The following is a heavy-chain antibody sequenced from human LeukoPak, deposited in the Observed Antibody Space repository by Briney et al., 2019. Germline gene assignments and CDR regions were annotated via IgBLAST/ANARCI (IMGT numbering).Heavy chain of an antibody. CDR3: AKDGEGVLRYFYWLGGDAFDI. CDR1: GFTFSSYA. D-gene: IGHD3-9*01. V-gene: IGHV3-23*01. J-gene: IGHJ3*02. CDR2: ISGSCCGT. Sequence: PGGSLRLSCAASGFTFSSYAMSWVRQAPGKGLEWVSAISGSCCGTYYADSVKGRFTISRDNSKNTLYLQMNSLRAEDTAVYYCAKDGEGVLRYFYWLGGDAFDIWGQGTMVTVSS.